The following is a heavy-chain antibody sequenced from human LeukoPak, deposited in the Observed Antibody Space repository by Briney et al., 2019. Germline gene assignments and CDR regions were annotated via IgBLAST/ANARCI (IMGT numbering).Heavy chain of an antibody. D-gene: IGHD6-13*01. V-gene: IGHV3-48*04. Sequence: GGSLRLSCAASGFTFRSYSMNWVRQAPGKGLDCISYISDGGSTVYYADSVKGRFTVSRDNAKNSLYLQMNSLRAEDTAVYYCAKAPASGSDSSTHYSDYFDYWGQGSLVTVSS. CDR3: AKAPASGSDSSTHYSDYFDY. J-gene: IGHJ4*02. CDR2: ISDGGSTV. CDR1: GFTFRSYS.